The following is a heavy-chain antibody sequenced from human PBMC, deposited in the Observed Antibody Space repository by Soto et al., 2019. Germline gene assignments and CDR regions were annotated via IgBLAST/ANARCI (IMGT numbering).Heavy chain of an antibody. J-gene: IGHJ4*02. V-gene: IGHV4-30-2*01. CDR2: IYHSGST. Sequence: QLQLQESGSGLVQPSQTLSLTCAVSGGSISSGGYSWSWIRQPPGKGLEWIAYIYHSGSTYYNPSLNSRVTISMDRSKNQFSLRLSSVTAADTAVYSCAREQLYYFDFWGQGTLVTVSS. D-gene: IGHD6-13*01. CDR3: AREQLYYFDF. CDR1: GGSISSGGYS.